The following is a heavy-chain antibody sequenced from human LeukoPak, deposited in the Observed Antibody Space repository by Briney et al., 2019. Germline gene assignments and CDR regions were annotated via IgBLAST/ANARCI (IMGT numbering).Heavy chain of an antibody. D-gene: IGHD1-1*01. Sequence: PGGSQRLSCAASGFTFSSYEMNWVRQAPGKGLEWVSYISSSGSTIYYADSVKGRFTISKDNAKNSLYLQMNSLRAEDTAVYYCARDHTGSDAFDIWGQGTMVTVSS. CDR2: ISSSGSTI. CDR3: ARDHTGSDAFDI. J-gene: IGHJ3*02. V-gene: IGHV3-48*03. CDR1: GFTFSSYE.